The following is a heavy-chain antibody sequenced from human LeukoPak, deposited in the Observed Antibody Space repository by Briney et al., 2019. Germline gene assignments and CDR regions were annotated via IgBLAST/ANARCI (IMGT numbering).Heavy chain of an antibody. J-gene: IGHJ6*03. D-gene: IGHD3-10*01. CDR1: GGSIRSNSYY. CDR2: IYFSGNT. CDR3: AAGSSRYYYYMDV. Sequence: SETLSLTCTVSGGSIRSNSYYWGWIRQPPGKGLEWIGSIYFSGNTYYNPSLKSRVTISVDTSKNQFSLKLSSVTAADTAVYYCAAGSSRYYYYMDVWGKGTTVTVSS. V-gene: IGHV4-39*01.